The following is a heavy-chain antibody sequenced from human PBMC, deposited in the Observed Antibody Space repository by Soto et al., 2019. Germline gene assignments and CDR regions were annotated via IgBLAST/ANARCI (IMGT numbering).Heavy chain of an antibody. CDR2: ISSSGSTI. J-gene: IGHJ6*02. D-gene: IGHD6-19*01. CDR3: ARDSRPGWLVPDYYYGMDV. Sequence: SGGSLRLSCAASGFTFSYYYMSWIRQAPGKGLEWVSYISSSGSTIYYADSVKGRFTISRDNAKNSLYLQMNSLRAEDTAVYYCARDSRPGWLVPDYYYGMDVWGQGTTVTVS. V-gene: IGHV3-11*01. CDR1: GFTFSYYY.